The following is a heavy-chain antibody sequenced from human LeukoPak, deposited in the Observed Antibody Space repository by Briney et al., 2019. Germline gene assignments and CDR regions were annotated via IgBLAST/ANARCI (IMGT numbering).Heavy chain of an antibody. J-gene: IGHJ4*02. CDR2: MSHSGSS. CDR1: GYSIISGYY. CDR3: ARDPYGGTHFDY. V-gene: IGHV4-38-2*02. D-gene: IGHD4-23*01. Sequence: SETLSLTCSVSGYSIISGYYWGWIRQPPGKGLEWIGSMSHSGSSFNNPSLKSRVTISLDTSKNQFSLKLSSVTAADTALYYCARDPYGGTHFDYWGQGTLVTVSS.